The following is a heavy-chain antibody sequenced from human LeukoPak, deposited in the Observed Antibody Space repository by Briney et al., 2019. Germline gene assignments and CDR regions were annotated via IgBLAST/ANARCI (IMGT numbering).Heavy chain of an antibody. V-gene: IGHV4-39*01. CDR3: ARQYTGIDY. D-gene: IGHD2-2*02. J-gene: IGHJ4*02. Sequence: PSETLSLTCTVSGGSISSSSYYWGWIRQPPGKGLEWIGNIYYSGSTYYNPSLKSRVTISVDTSKNQFSLKLSSVTPTDTAVFYCARQYTGIDYWGQGTLVTVSS. CDR2: IYYSGST. CDR1: GGSISSSSYY.